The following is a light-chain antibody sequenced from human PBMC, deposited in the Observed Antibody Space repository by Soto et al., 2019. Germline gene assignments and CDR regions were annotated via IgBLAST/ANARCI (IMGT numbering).Light chain of an antibody. Sequence: EIVLTQSPATLSVSPGEGVTLSCRASQSVDINLAWYQQKPGQAPRLLINGASTRATDMPGRFSGRGSGTEFTLTISSLEPADFAVYYCQQRSNWPITFGQGTRLEIK. V-gene: IGKV3-15*01. CDR3: QQRSNWPIT. CDR1: QSVDIN. J-gene: IGKJ5*01. CDR2: GAS.